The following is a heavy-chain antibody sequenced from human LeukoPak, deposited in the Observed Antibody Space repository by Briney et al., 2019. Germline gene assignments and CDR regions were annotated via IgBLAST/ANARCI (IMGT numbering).Heavy chain of an antibody. D-gene: IGHD3-10*01. CDR2: IYYNGNT. Sequence: SETLSLTCSVSDGSINSYYWNWIRRPPGKGLEWIGYIYYNGNTNYSPSLKSRVTMSVDTSKNLFSLKVSSVTAADTAVYYCARALSGPEPGDIWGQGTMVTVSS. J-gene: IGHJ3*02. CDR1: DGSINSYY. CDR3: ARALSGPEPGDI. V-gene: IGHV4-59*01.